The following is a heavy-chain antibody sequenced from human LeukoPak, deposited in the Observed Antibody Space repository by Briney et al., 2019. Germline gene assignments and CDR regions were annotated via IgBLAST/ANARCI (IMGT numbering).Heavy chain of an antibody. CDR2: IDWDDDE. D-gene: IGHD4-17*01. CDR1: GFSLSTTGMC. J-gene: IGHJ5*02. V-gene: IGHV2-70*11. CDR3: ARISQNYGDYGGFDP. Sequence: SGPTLVNPTQTLTLTCTFSGFSLSTTGMCVIWIRQPPGKALEWLARIDWDDDEYYSASLKTRLTISKDTSKNQVVLTMTNMDPVDTATYYCARISQNYGDYGGFDPWGQGTLVTVSS.